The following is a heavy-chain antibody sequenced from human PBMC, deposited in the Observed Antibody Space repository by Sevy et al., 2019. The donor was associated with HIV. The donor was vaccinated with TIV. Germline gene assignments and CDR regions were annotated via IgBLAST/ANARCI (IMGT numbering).Heavy chain of an antibody. J-gene: IGHJ4*02. Sequence: GGSLRLSCAASGFTFDDYAMHWVRQAPGKGLEWVSGISWNSGSIGHADSVKGRFTISRDNAKNSLYLQMNSLRAEDMALYYCAKGYDSSGFAPHFDYWGQGTLVTVSS. D-gene: IGHD3-22*01. CDR1: GFTFDDYA. CDR2: ISWNSGSI. V-gene: IGHV3-9*03. CDR3: AKGYDSSGFAPHFDY.